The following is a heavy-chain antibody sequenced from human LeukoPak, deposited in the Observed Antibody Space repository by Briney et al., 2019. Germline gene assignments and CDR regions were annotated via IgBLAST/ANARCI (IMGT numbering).Heavy chain of an antibody. CDR2: INPNSGGT. J-gene: IGHJ6*03. V-gene: IGHV1-2*02. CDR3: ASGSAITMVRGVSSYYYYMDV. D-gene: IGHD3-10*01. CDR1: GYTFTGYY. Sequence: ASVTVSCMASGYTFTGYYMHWVRQAPGQGLEWMGWINPNSGGTNYGQKFQGRVTMTRDTSISTAYMELSWLRSDDTAVYYCASGSAITMVRGVSSYYYYMDVWGKGTTVTVSS.